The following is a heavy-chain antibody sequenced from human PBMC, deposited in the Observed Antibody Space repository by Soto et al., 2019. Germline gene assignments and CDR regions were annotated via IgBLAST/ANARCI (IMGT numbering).Heavy chain of an antibody. CDR2: ISVGGGST. CDR1: GFTFTSYS. CDR3: AKDHFGDYARTFDY. J-gene: IGHJ4*02. D-gene: IGHD4-17*01. V-gene: IGHV3-23*01. Sequence: GGSLRLSCGASGFTFTSYSMSWVRQAPGKGLEWVSGISVGGGSTYYGDSVKGRFSISRDNSKNTLYLQMNCLRAEDTAVYYCAKDHFGDYARTFDYWGQGALVTVSS.